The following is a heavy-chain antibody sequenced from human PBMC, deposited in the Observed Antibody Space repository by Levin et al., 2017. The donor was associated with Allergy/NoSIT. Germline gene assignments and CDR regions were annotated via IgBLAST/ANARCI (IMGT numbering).Heavy chain of an antibody. J-gene: IGHJ4*02. Sequence: GESLKISCAASGFTFSNAWMSWVRQAPGKGLEWVGRIKSKTDGGTTDYAAPVKGRFTISRDDSKNTLYLQMNSLKTEDTAVYYCTTDSTAAARNQGYWGQGTLVTVSS. CDR2: IKSKTDGGTT. D-gene: IGHD6-13*01. CDR1: GFTFSNAW. CDR3: TTDSTAAARNQGY. V-gene: IGHV3-15*01.